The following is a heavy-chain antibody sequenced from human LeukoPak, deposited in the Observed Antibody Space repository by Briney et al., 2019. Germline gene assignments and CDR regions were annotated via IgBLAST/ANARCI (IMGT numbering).Heavy chain of an antibody. CDR3: ARGNSPMVGRYYLEL. Sequence: GGSLRLSCAASGFSVVSYYMNWVRQAPGKGLEWVSVIYSGGAAFYTDSVKGRFTISRDGSKKTVYLQMNSLRAEDTAVYYCARGNSPMVGRYYLELWGQGTLVTVSS. CDR1: GFSVVSYY. D-gene: IGHD4/OR15-4a*01. J-gene: IGHJ4*02. V-gene: IGHV3-53*01. CDR2: IYSGGAA.